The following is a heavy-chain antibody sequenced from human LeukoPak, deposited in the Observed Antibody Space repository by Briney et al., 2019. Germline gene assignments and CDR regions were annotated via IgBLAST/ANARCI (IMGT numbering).Heavy chain of an antibody. CDR1: GGSIGNFY. Sequence: PSETLSLTCTVSGGSIGNFYWNWIRQPAGKGLEWIGRIFTTGSTNYNPSLKSRVTMSVDTSKNQLSLRLSSVTAADTAVYYCARVGSGVVIIEDSGYWGQGTLVTVSS. V-gene: IGHV4-4*07. CDR3: ARVGSGVVIIEDSGY. J-gene: IGHJ4*02. D-gene: IGHD3-3*01. CDR2: IFTTGST.